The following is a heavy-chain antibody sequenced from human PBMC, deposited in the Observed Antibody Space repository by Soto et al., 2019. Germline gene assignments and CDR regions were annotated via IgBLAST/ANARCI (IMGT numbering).Heavy chain of an antibody. CDR1: GVSFNSYD. J-gene: IGHJ5*02. CDR3: ARISRYCSGGDCHA. V-gene: IGHV3-30*03. CDR2: ISYDGSNT. Sequence: LILSCAAAGVSFNSYDIHWVRQAPGKGPEWVAIISYDGSNTYYSDSVRGRFTISRDNSKDTLYLQMHSLRSEDTAIYYCARISRYCSGGDCHAWGQGTQVTVSS. D-gene: IGHD2-15*01.